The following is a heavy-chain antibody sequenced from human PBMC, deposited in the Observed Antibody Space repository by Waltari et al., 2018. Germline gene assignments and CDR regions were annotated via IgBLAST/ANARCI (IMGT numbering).Heavy chain of an antibody. D-gene: IGHD6-19*01. CDR2: TYVRARWYS. V-gene: IGHV6-1*01. CDR1: GDSVSNTGAA. J-gene: IGHJ4*02. CDR3: ARGRGIAVEFDY. Sequence: QVQLQQSGPGLVKPSQTLSLTCAISGDSVSNTGAAWNWIRQSPSRGLEWLARTYVRARWYSDYAVSVKSRITLNPDTSKNQFSLQLNSVTPDDTAVYYCARGRGIAVEFDYWGQGTLVTVSS.